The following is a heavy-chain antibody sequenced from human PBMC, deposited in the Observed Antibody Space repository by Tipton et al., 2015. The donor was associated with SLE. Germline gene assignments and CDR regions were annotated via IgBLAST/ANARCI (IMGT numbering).Heavy chain of an antibody. CDR3: ASYSSPWYFDY. J-gene: IGHJ4*02. CDR1: GGSFSGYY. D-gene: IGHD6-13*01. Sequence: TLSLTCTVYGGSFSGYYWSWIRQPPGKGLEWIGEINHSGRTNYNPSLKNRVTISVDTSKNQFSLKLSSVTAADTAVYYCASYSSPWYFDYWGQGTLVTVSS. CDR2: INHSGRT. V-gene: IGHV4-34*01.